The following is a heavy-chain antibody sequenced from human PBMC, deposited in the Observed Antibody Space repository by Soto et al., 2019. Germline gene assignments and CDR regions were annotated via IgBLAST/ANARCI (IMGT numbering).Heavy chain of an antibody. D-gene: IGHD1-26*01. CDR3: ARGRAWSGSYHVEYFQH. V-gene: IGHV4-34*01. CDR2: INHSGST. J-gene: IGHJ1*01. CDR1: GGSFSGYY. Sequence: QVQLQQWGAGLLKPSETLSLTCAVYGGSFSGYYWSWIRQPPGKGLEWIGEINHSGSTNYNPSLKSRVPRSIDTSKNQFSLKRSAVTAADTAVYYCARGRAWSGSYHVEYFQHWGQGTLVTVSS.